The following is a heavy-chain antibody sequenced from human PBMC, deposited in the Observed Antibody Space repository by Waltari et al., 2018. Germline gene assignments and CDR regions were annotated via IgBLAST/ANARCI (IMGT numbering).Heavy chain of an antibody. CDR1: GFTVSSNY. Sequence: EVQLVETGGGLIQPGGSLRLSCAASGFTVSSNYMSWVRQAPGKGLEWVSVIYSGGSTYYADSVKGRFTISRDNSKNTLYLQMNSLRAEDTAVYYCASGDGSGSYYKTPLDYWGQGTLVTVSS. D-gene: IGHD3-10*01. CDR2: IYSGGST. J-gene: IGHJ4*02. V-gene: IGHV3-53*02. CDR3: ASGDGSGSYYKTPLDY.